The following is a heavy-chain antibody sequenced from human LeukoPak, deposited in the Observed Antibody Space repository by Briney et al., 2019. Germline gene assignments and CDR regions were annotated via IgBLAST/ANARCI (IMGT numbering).Heavy chain of an antibody. CDR3: ARSGTAMVVTFDY. Sequence: SETLSLTCTVSGGSISSYYWSWIRQPPGKGLEWIGYIYTSGSTNYNPSLKSRVTISVDTSKNQFSLKLSSVTAADTAAYYCARSGTAMVVTFDYWGQGTLVTVSS. CDR2: IYTSGST. D-gene: IGHD5-18*01. CDR1: GGSISSYY. J-gene: IGHJ4*02. V-gene: IGHV4-4*09.